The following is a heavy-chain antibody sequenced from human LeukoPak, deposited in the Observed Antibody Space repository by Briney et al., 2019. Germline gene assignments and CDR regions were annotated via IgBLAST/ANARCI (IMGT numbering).Heavy chain of an antibody. CDR2: MKTDGTRI. J-gene: IGHJ4*02. Sequence: PGGSLRLSCAASGFRFSNSWMNWVRQGPGKRQVWFSRMKTDGTRIEYADSVKGRFTISRDNAKNTLFLQMSSLRVEDTAVYYCARGADHGGSYYPDWGQGTRVTVSS. CDR1: GFRFSNSW. CDR3: ARGADHGGSYYPD. D-gene: IGHD3-10*01. V-gene: IGHV3-74*01.